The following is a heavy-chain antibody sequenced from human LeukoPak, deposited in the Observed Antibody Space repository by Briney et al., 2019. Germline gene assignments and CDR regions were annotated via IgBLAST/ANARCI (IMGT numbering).Heavy chain of an antibody. CDR1: XFTFSSYE. V-gene: IGHV3-48*03. CDR2: ISSSGSNI. D-gene: IGHD4-17*01. J-gene: IGHJ6*02. CDR3: ARVGTVTTCGMDV. Sequence: AGXSXRLSCXASXFTFSSYEMKWVRQARGKGVEWVSYISSSGSNIYYAHSVKGRFTISRDNANNSLYLQMNSLRAEDTAVYYCARVGTVTTCGMDVWGQGTTVTVSS.